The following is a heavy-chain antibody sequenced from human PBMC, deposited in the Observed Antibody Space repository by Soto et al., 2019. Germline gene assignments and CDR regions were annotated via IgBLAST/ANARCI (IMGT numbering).Heavy chain of an antibody. D-gene: IGHD6-19*01. CDR3: AHTQQWLVYFDY. CDR2: IYWDDDK. J-gene: IGHJ4*02. Sequence: QITLKESGPPLVKHTQTLTLTCTFSGFSLSTSGVGVGWIRQPPGKALEWLALIYWDDDKRYSPSLKSRLTITKDSSKNQVVLTMTNMDPVDTATYYCAHTQQWLVYFDYWGQGTLVTVSS. V-gene: IGHV2-5*02. CDR1: GFSLSTSGVG.